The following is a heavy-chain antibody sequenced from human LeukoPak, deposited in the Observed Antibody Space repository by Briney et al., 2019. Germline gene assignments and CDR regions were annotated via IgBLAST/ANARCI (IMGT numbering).Heavy chain of an antibody. CDR2: MYHRGSS. D-gene: IGHD3-10*01. V-gene: IGHV4-38-2*02. J-gene: IGHJ1*01. Sequence: SETLSLTCNVSGYPISSGYYWGWIRQPPGKGLEWIGSMYHRGSSDYNPSLKNRVSISVDTSKNQVSLRLSSVTAADTAVYYCARELVTMFRGGIGSWGQGTLVTVSS. CDR1: GYPISSGYY. CDR3: ARELVTMFRGGIGS.